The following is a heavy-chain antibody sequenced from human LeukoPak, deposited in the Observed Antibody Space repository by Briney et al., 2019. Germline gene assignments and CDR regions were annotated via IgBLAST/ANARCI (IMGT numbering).Heavy chain of an antibody. J-gene: IGHJ4*02. V-gene: IGHV3-33*01. D-gene: IGHD1-1*01. CDR1: GFTFSSYG. CDR3: ARDLSRWNDVYFDY. CDR2: IWYDGSNK. Sequence: GRSLRLSCAASGFTFSSYGMHWVRQAPGKGLEWVAVIWYDGSNKYYADSVKGRFTISRDNSKNTLYLQMNSLRAEDTAVYYCARDLSRWNDVYFDYWGQGTLVTVSS.